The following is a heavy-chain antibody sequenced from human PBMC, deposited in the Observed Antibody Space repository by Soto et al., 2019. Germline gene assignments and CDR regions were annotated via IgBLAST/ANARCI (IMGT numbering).Heavy chain of an antibody. CDR1: GFPFSWAG. CDR2: VSGDGRDI. Sequence: QVQLVQSGGGAVLPGNSLRLSCAASGFPFSWAGMHWLRQTPGKGLEWVAVVSGDGRDIDYAESVRGRFSISRDNPKSTLYLQMNNLGVEDTDIYYCARGLNKAAGGAFDVWGQWTQVIVSS. J-gene: IGHJ3*01. V-gene: IGHV3-33*01. CDR3: ARGLNKAAGGAFDV. D-gene: IGHD3-16*01.